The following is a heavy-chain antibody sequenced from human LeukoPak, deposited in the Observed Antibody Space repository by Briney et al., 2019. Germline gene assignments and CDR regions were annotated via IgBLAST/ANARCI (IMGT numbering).Heavy chain of an antibody. CDR1: GFTFDDYA. CDR2: ISWNSGSI. CDR3: AKANGGNSGFDY. Sequence: PGRSLRLSCAASGFTFDDYAMHWVRQAPGKGLEWVSGISWNSGSIGYADSVKGRFTISRDNAKNSLYLQMNSLRAEDMALYYYAKANGGNSGFDYWGQGTLVTVSS. D-gene: IGHD4-23*01. J-gene: IGHJ4*02. V-gene: IGHV3-9*03.